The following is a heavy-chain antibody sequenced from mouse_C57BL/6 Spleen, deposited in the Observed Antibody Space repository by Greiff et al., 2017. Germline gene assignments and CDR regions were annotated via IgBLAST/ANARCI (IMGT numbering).Heavy chain of an antibody. D-gene: IGHD2-4*01. Sequence: QVQLKESGPGLVQPSQSLSITCTVSGFSLTSYGVHWVRQPPGKGLEWLGVIWSGGSTDYNAAFISRLSISKDNSKSQVFFKMNSLQADDTAIYYCAKRGDYDEDWYFDVWGTGTTVTVSS. CDR2: IWSGGST. CDR1: GFSLTSYG. J-gene: IGHJ1*03. CDR3: AKRGDYDEDWYFDV. V-gene: IGHV2-4*01.